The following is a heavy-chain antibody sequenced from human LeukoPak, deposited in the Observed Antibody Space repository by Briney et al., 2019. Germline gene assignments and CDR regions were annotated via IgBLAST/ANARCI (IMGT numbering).Heavy chain of an antibody. CDR3: AKGIDSRSLFDY. D-gene: IGHD6-6*01. V-gene: IGHV3-23*01. Sequence: GSLRLSCAASGFTVSSNYMSWVRQAPGKGLEWVSAINGNGGSTYYTDSVKGRFVISRDNSKSALYLQMNSLRAEDTAVYYCAKGIDSRSLFDYWGQGTLVTVSS. CDR2: INGNGGST. J-gene: IGHJ4*02. CDR1: GFTVSSNY.